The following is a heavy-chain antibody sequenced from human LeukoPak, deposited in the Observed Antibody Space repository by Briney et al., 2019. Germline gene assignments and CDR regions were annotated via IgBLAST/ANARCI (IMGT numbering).Heavy chain of an antibody. J-gene: IGHJ6*03. CDR3: AKFDGVQLWLPYYYYYRDV. D-gene: IGHD5-18*01. Sequence: AGGSLRLSCAASGFTFSSYAMSWVRQAPGKGLVWVTAISGSGGSTHYADSVKGRFTISRDNSKNTLYLQMNSLRAEDTAVYYCAKFDGVQLWLPYYYYYRDVWGKGTTVTVSS. CDR2: ISGSGGST. V-gene: IGHV3-23*01. CDR1: GFTFSSYA.